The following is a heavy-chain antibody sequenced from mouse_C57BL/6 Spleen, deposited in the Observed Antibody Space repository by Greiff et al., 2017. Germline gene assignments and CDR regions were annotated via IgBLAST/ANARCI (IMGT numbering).Heavy chain of an antibody. CDR2: IDPANGNT. CDR3: ARSDSSGYYAMDY. CDR1: GFNIKNTY. J-gene: IGHJ4*01. Sequence: VQLKQSVAELVRPGASVKLSCTASGFNIKNTYMHWVKQRPEQGLEWIGRIDPANGNTKYAPKFQGKATITADTSTNTAYLQLSSLTSEDTAIYYCARSDSSGYYAMDYWGQGTSVTVSS. D-gene: IGHD3-2*01. V-gene: IGHV14-3*01.